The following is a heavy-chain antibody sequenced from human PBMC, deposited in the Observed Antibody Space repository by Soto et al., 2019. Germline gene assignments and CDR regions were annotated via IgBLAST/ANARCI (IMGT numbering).Heavy chain of an antibody. CDR1: GGSISSGGYY. J-gene: IGHJ4*02. CDR2: IYYSGST. CDR3: ARVQRYYDILTVRHQYYFDY. D-gene: IGHD3-9*01. V-gene: IGHV4-31*03. Sequence: PSETLSLTCTVSGGSISSGGYYWSWIRQHPGKGLEWIGYIYYSGSTYYNPSLKSRVTISVDTSKNQFSLKLSSVTAADTAVYYCARVQRYYDILTVRHQYYFDYWGQGTLVTVSS.